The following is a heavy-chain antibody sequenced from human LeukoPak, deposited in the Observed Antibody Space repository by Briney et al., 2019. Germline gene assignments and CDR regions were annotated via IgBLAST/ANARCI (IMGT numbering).Heavy chain of an antibody. D-gene: IGHD2-8*02. Sequence: GGSLRLSCAASGFTVSNNFMSWVRQAPGKGLEWVSVIYGGGSTYYADSVKGRFIISRDTSKNTLYLQMNSLRAEDTAVYYCASPGEGPWYYFDYWGQGTLVTVSS. CDR2: IYGGGST. J-gene: IGHJ4*02. CDR3: ASPGEGPWYYFDY. CDR1: GFTVSNNF. V-gene: IGHV3-53*01.